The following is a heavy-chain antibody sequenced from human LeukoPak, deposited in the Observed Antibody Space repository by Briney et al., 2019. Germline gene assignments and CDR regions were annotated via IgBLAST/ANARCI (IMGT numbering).Heavy chain of an antibody. D-gene: IGHD3-10*01. CDR3: AKGTTMVRGVIITFDD. CDR1: GFTFSDYY. V-gene: IGHV3-23*01. J-gene: IGHJ4*02. Sequence: PGGSLRLSCAASGFTFSDYYMSWIRQAPGKGLEWVSVISGSGGSTYYADSVKGRFTISRDNSKNTLYLLMNSLRAEDTAVYYCAKGTTMVRGVIITFDDWGQGTLVTVSS. CDR2: ISGSGGST.